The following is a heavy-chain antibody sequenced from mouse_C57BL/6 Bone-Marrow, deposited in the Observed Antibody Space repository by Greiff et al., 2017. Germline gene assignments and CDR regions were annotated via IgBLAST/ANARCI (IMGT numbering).Heavy chain of an antibody. Sequence: EVQGVESGGGLVQSGRSLRLSCATSGFTFSDFYMEWVRQAPGKGLEWIAASRNKANDYTTEYSASVKGRFIVSRDTSQSILYLQMNALRAEDTAIYYCARDADGYPFAYWGQGTLVTVSA. CDR1: GFTFSDFY. CDR3: ARDADGYPFAY. J-gene: IGHJ3*01. D-gene: IGHD2-3*01. V-gene: IGHV7-1*01. CDR2: SRNKANDYTT.